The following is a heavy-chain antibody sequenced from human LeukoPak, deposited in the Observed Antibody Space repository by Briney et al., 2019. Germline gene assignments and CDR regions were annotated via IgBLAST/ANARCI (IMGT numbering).Heavy chain of an antibody. V-gene: IGHV4-31*03. CDR3: ARDAPLYGDYVGPIDY. Sequence: PSQTLSLTFTVSGGSISSGDCYWSWIRQHPGKGLEWIGYIYYSGRTYYNPSLKSRVTISVDTSNNQFSLKLSSVTAADTAVYYCARDAPLYGDYVGPIDYWGQGTLVTVSS. J-gene: IGHJ4*02. CDR1: GGSISSGDCY. CDR2: IYYSGRT. D-gene: IGHD4-17*01.